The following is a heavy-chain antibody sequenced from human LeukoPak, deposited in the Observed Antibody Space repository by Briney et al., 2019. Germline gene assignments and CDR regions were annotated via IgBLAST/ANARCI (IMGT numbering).Heavy chain of an antibody. J-gene: IGHJ4*02. V-gene: IGHV3-23*01. D-gene: IGHD2-15*01. CDR1: GFTFGSYA. Sequence: GGSLRLSCAASGFTFGSYAMYWVRQAPGKGLEWASGIFGSGGSAHYADSVKGRFTISRDNSKSTVYLQMDSLRAEDTATYYCAKTTTGYSSGRYPAWPIDYWGQGTLVTVSS. CDR3: AKTTTGYSSGRYPAWPIDY. CDR2: IFGSGGSA.